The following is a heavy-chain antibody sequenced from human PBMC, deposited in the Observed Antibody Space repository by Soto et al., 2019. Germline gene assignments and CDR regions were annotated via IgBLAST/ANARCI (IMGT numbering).Heavy chain of an antibody. CDR1: GDTFKNCV. V-gene: IGHV1-69*01. CDR2: IIPLFCTT. Sequence: QVQVVQSGVEVRRPGSSVKVSCKASGDTFKNCVISWVRQAPGQGLEWMGGIIPLFCTTDFAQRFQGRLTITTAESTSTAYMELSRLRSEDPATYYFAAELGFGKGSVVWYQGTTVIASS. CDR3: AAELGFGKGSVV. J-gene: IGHJ6*02. D-gene: IGHD7-27*01.